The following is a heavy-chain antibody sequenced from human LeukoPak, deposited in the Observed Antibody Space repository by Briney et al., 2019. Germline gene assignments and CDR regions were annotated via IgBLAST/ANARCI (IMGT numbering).Heavy chain of an antibody. CDR1: GYTLTELS. J-gene: IGHJ3*02. D-gene: IGHD3-9*01. CDR3: ARAPYDILTGYYFADAFDI. V-gene: IGHV1-24*01. Sequence: ASVKVSCKVSGYTLTELSMHWVRQAPGKGLEWMGGFDPEDGETIYAQKFQGWVTMTRDTSISTAYMELSRLRSDDTAVYYCARAPYDILTGYYFADAFDIWGQGTMVTVSS. CDR2: FDPEDGET.